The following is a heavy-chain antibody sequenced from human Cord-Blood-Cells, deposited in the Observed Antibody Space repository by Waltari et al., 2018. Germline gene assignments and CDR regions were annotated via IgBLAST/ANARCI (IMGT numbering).Heavy chain of an antibody. CDR2: LSGSGGRT. D-gene: IGHD1-7*01. CDR1: GFTFSSYA. Sequence: EVQLLESGGGLVQHGGSLRLSCAASGFTFSSYAMSWVRQAPGKGLWWCLALSGSGGRTYYADSVKGRFTISRDDSKNTLYMQRNSLGAEDTAVYYCAKDRSITGTTYDYWGQGTLVTVSS. CDR3: AKDRSITGTTYDY. V-gene: IGHV3-23*01. J-gene: IGHJ4*02.